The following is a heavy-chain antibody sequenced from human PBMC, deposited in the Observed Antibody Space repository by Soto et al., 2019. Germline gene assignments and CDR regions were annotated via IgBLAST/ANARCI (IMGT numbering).Heavy chain of an antibody. CDR3: ARESHSGSFDY. CDR2: IYYSGST. V-gene: IGHV4-31*03. J-gene: IGHJ4*02. CDR1: GGSISSGGYY. Sequence: SLTCTVSGGSISSGGYYWSWIRQHPGKGLEWTGYIYYSGSTYYNPSLKSRVTISVDTSKNQFSLKLSSVTAADTAVYYCARESHSGSFDYWGQGTLVTVSS. D-gene: IGHD1-26*01.